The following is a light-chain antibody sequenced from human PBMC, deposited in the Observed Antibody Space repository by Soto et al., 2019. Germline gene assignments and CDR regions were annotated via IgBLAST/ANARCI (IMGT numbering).Light chain of an antibody. J-gene: IGKJ2*02. Sequence: DIQMTQSPSSLSASVGDRVTITCRASQGISNYVAWYQQKPGKVPKLLIYAASTLQSGVPSRFSRSGSGTDFTLTISGLQLKDVATCYCQKYNSAPCTFGQGTKLDIK. CDR1: QGISNY. CDR3: QKYNSAPCT. CDR2: AAS. V-gene: IGKV1-27*01.